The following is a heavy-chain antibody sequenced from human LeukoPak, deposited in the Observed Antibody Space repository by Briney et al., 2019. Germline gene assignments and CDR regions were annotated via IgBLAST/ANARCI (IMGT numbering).Heavy chain of an antibody. D-gene: IGHD3-10*01. V-gene: IGHV6-1*01. Sequence: SQTLSLTCAISGDSVSSNSAAWNWIRQSPSRGIEWLGRTYYRSKWYNDYAVSVKSRITINPDTSKNQFSLQLNSVTPEDTAVYYCARAVSMVRGVTPVYFDYWGQGTLVTVSS. CDR2: TYYRSKWYN. CDR3: ARAVSMVRGVTPVYFDY. J-gene: IGHJ4*02. CDR1: GDSVSSNSAA.